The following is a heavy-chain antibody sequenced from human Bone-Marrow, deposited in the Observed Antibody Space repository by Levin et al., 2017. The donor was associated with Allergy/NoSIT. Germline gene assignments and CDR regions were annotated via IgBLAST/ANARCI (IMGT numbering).Heavy chain of an antibody. CDR2: IYYSGST. CDR3: AREREGYCSGGSCSGLDY. V-gene: IGHV4-30-4*01. CDR1: GGSLSSGDYY. Sequence: SQTLSLTCTVSGGSLSSGDYYWSWIRQPPGKGLEWIGYIYYSGSTYYNPSLKSRVTISVDTSKNQFSLKLSSVTAADTAVYYCAREREGYCSGGSCSGLDYWGQGTLVTVSS. J-gene: IGHJ4*02. D-gene: IGHD2-15*01.